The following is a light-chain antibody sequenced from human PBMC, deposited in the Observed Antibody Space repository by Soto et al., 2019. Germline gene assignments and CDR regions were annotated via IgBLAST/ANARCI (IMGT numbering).Light chain of an antibody. Sequence: GDRVTITCRASQSISSWLAWYQQKPGKAPKLLIYDASSLESGVPSRFSGSGSGTEFTLTISSLQPDDFATYYCQHQKTFGQGTKVDI. J-gene: IGKJ1*01. CDR1: QSISSW. CDR3: QHQKT. CDR2: DAS. V-gene: IGKV1-5*01.